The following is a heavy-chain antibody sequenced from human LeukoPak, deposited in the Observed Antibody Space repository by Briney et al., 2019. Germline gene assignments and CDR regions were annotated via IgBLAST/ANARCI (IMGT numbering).Heavy chain of an antibody. CDR1: GGSISSYY. CDR3: SRDTWDGSGSYWAD. J-gene: IGHJ4*02. Sequence: SETLSLTCSVSGGSISSYYWSWIRQPAGKGLEWIGRIYSSGITNYSPSLKSRVTMSVDTSKNQFSLKLTSVTAADTAVYYCSRDTWDGSGSYWADWVQGTLVTVSS. V-gene: IGHV4-4*07. CDR2: IYSSGIT. D-gene: IGHD3-10*01.